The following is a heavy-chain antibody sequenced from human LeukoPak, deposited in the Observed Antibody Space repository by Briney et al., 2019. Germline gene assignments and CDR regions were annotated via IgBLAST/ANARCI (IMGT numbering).Heavy chain of an antibody. J-gene: IGHJ5*02. CDR2: INPSSGGT. D-gene: IGHD3-22*01. V-gene: IGHV1-2*02. CDR3: ARGNFHSSVHGFEGNWFDP. Sequence: GASVKVSCKASGYTFSDYYVHWVRQAPGQGLEWMGWINPSSGGTNYVQKFQGRVTLTRDTSISTVFMELSSLRSDDTAVYYCARGNFHSSVHGFEGNWFDPWGQGTLVTVS. CDR1: GYTFSDYY.